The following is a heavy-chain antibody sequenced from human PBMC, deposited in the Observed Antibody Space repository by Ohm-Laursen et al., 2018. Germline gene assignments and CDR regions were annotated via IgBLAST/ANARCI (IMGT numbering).Heavy chain of an antibody. CDR2: IYSSGRT. D-gene: IGHD2-2*01. V-gene: IGHV4-39*01. CDR3: ARLRAQPSDYFDY. Sequence: SETLSLTCAVSGGSISSSTYYWGWIRQPPGKGLEWIGSIYSSGRTYYNPSLTSRVTISVGTSKNQFSLKLSSVTAADTAVYYCARLRAQPSDYFDYWGQGTLVTVSS. J-gene: IGHJ4*02. CDR1: GGSISSSTYY.